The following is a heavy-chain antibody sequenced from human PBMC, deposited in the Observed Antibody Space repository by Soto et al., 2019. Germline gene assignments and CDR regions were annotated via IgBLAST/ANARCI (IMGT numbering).Heavy chain of an antibody. V-gene: IGHV1-18*01. CDR1: GYTFTSYS. CDR3: ARSPQYSGYSDY. J-gene: IGHJ4*02. D-gene: IGHD5-12*01. CDR2: ISAYNGNT. Sequence: GASVKVSCKASGYTFTSYSISWVRQAPGQGLEWMGWISAYNGNTNYAQKLQGRVTMTTDTSTSTAYMDMRSLRSDDTAVYYCARSPQYSGYSDYWGQGTLVTVSS.